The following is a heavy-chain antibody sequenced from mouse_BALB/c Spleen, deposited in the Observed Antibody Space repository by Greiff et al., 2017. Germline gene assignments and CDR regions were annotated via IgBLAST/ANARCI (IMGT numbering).Heavy chain of an antibody. V-gene: IGHV1-81*01. CDR1: GYTFTDYV. Sequence: VQLQQSGPELVKPGASVKMSCKASGYTFTDYVISWVKQRTGQGLEWIGEIYPGSGSTYYNEKFKGKATLTADKSSNTAYMQLSSLTSEDSAVYFCARGDGNAWYFDVWGAGTTVTVSS. CDR2: IYPGSGST. CDR3: ARGDGNAWYFDV. J-gene: IGHJ1*01. D-gene: IGHD2-1*01.